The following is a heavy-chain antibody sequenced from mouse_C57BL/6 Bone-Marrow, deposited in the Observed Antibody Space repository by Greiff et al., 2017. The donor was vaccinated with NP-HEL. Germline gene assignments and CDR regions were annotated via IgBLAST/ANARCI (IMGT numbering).Heavy chain of an antibody. Sequence: EVQLQQSGPELVKPGASVKISCKASGYSFTDYNMNWVKQSNGKSLEWIGVINPNSGTTRYNQKFKGKATLTIDQSSSTAYIPLNILTSEGSAVYDCARGSLYYGNPAWFAYWGQGTLVTVSA. D-gene: IGHD2-1*01. J-gene: IGHJ3*01. CDR2: INPNSGTT. CDR3: ARGSLYYGNPAWFAY. V-gene: IGHV1-39*01. CDR1: GYSFTDYN.